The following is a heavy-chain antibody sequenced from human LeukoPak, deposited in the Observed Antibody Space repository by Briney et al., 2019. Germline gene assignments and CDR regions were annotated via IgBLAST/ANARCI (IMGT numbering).Heavy chain of an antibody. CDR2: ISYDGSNK. V-gene: IGHV3-30-3*01. CDR1: GFTFSSYA. J-gene: IGHJ4*02. D-gene: IGHD6-19*01. Sequence: GGSLRLSCAASGFTFSSYAMHWVRQAPGKGLEWVAVISYDGSNKYYADSVKGRFTISRDNSKNTLYLQMNSLRAEDTAVYYCARDHVAVAGTNYDYWGQGTLVTVSS. CDR3: ARDHVAVAGTNYDY.